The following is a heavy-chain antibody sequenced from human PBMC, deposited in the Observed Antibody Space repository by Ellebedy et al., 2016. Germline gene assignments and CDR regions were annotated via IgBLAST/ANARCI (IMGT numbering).Heavy chain of an antibody. V-gene: IGHV3-30-3*01. D-gene: IGHD3-22*01. Sequence: GGSLRLSCAASGFTFSSYAMHWVRQAPGKGLEWVAVISYDGSNKYYADSVKGRFTISRDNSKNTLYLQMNSLGAEDTAVYYCAKGDDSSGYYLSDPLDYWGQGTLVTVSS. CDR2: ISYDGSNK. J-gene: IGHJ4*02. CDR3: AKGDDSSGYYLSDPLDY. CDR1: GFTFSSYA.